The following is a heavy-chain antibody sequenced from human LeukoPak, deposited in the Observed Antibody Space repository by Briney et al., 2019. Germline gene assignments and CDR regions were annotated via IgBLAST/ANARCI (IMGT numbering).Heavy chain of an antibody. CDR1: GFTFSSYW. CDR3: ARDSIRNYYDSSGYSDY. V-gene: IGHV3-33*08. J-gene: IGHJ4*02. D-gene: IGHD3-22*01. CDR2: IWYDGSNK. Sequence: PGGSLRLSCAASGFTFSSYWMSWVRQAPGKGLEWVAVIWYDGSNKYYADSVKGRFTISRDNSKNTLYLQMNSLRAEDTAVYYCARDSIRNYYDSSGYSDYWGQGTLVTVSS.